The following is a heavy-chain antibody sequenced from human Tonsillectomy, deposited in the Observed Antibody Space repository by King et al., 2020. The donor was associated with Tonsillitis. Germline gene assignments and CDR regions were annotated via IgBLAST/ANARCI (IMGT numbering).Heavy chain of an antibody. V-gene: IGHV3-21*01. CDR1: GFTFSYYS. Sequence: VQLVESGGGLVKPGGSLRLSCAASGFTFSYYSMNWVRQAPGKGREWGSSISSSSTDIYYADSVKGRFTISRDNAKNSLYLQMNSLRAEDTSVYYCARGDYYDTSGFADYWGQGTLVTVSS. CDR2: ISSSSTDI. D-gene: IGHD3-22*01. J-gene: IGHJ4*02. CDR3: ARGDYYDTSGFADY.